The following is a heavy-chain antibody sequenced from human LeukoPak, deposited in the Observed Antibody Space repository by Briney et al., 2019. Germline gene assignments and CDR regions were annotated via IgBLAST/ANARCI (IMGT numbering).Heavy chain of an antibody. V-gene: IGHV4-30-2*01. CDR2: IYHSGST. J-gene: IGHJ6*02. Sequence: IPSQTLSLTCAVSGCSISSGGYSWSWIRQPPGKRLEWIGYIYHSGSTYYNPSLKSRVTISVDRSKNQFSLKLSSVTAADTAVYYCASSTSYYYGMDVWGQGTTVTVSS. CDR1: GCSISSGGYS. CDR3: ASSTSYYYGMDV.